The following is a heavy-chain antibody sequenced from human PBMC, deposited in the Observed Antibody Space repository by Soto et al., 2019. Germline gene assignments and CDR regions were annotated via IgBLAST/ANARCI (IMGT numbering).Heavy chain of an antibody. CDR1: GGSISSYY. D-gene: IGHD1-26*01. V-gene: IGHV4-59*01. CDR3: ARDQSESYADY. J-gene: IGHJ4*02. Sequence: SETLSLTCTVSGGSISSYYWSWIRQPPGKGLEWIGYIYYSGSTNYNPSLKSRVTISVDTSKNQFSLKLSSVTAADTAVYYCARDQSESYADYWGQGTMVTVSS. CDR2: IYYSGST.